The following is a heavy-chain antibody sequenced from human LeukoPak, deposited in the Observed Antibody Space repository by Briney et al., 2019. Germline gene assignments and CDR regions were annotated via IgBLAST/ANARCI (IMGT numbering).Heavy chain of an antibody. CDR3: ATDTLSSSGHDAFDI. V-gene: IGHV1-24*01. Sequence: ASVKVSRKVSGYTLTELSMHWVRQAPGKGLEWMGGFDPEDGETIYAQKFQGRVTMTEDTSTDTAYMELSSLRSEDTAVYYCATDTLSSSGHDAFDIWGQGTMVTVSS. CDR2: FDPEDGET. D-gene: IGHD6-19*01. CDR1: GYTLTELS. J-gene: IGHJ3*02.